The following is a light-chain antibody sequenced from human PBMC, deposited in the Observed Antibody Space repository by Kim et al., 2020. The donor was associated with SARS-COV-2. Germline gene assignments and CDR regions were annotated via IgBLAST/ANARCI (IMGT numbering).Light chain of an antibody. CDR3: CSYAGSSTLV. Sequence: GQSITISCTGTSSDVGGYNLVAWYQQHPGKAPKLMIYEVSKRPSGVSNRFSGSKSGNTASLTISGLQAEDEADYYCCSYAGSSTLVFGGGTKLTVL. V-gene: IGLV2-23*02. CDR2: EVS. J-gene: IGLJ2*01. CDR1: SSDVGGYNL.